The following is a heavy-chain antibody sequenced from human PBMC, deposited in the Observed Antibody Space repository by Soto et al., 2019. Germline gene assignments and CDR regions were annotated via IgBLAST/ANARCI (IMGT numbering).Heavy chain of an antibody. J-gene: IGHJ6*01. D-gene: IGHD3-10*01. CDR3: ARDPITMVRGPSYTYYYYYGMDV. Sequence: QVQLQESGPGLVKPSETLSLTCTVSGGSISSYYWSWIRQPPGKGLEWIGYIYYSGSTNYNPSLKSRVTISVDTSKNQFSLKLSSVTAADTAVYYCARDPITMVRGPSYTYYYYYGMDVW. CDR1: GGSISSYY. CDR2: IYYSGST. V-gene: IGHV4-59*01.